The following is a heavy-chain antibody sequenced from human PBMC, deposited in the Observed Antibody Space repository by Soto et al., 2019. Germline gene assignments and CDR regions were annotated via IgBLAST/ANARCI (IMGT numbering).Heavy chain of an antibody. CDR1: GYTFTAYY. D-gene: IGHD3-10*01. Sequence: QVQLVQSGAEVKEPGDSVRVSCEASGYTFTAYYIHWVRQVPGQGLEWMGWINTKFGDTTYAQDYQGRVTMTMDMSISTVCMELSRLTSDDTAIYYCARNMDYFYGPGSGNGHGVWGQGTTVTVFS. V-gene: IGHV1-2*02. CDR2: INTKFGDT. CDR3: ARNMDYFYGPGSGNGHGV. J-gene: IGHJ6*02.